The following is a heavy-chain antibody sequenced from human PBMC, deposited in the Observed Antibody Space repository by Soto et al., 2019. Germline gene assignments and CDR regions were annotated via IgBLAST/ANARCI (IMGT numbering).Heavy chain of an antibody. CDR2: IIPILGIA. J-gene: IGHJ3*02. Sequence: ASVKVSCKASGGTFSSYTISWVRQAPGQGLEWMGRIIPILGIANYAQKFQGRVTITADKSTSTAYMELSSLRSEDTAVYYCARMISYYDSSGYYGVSGDAFDIWGQGTMVTVS. CDR1: GGTFSSYT. CDR3: ARMISYYDSSGYYGVSGDAFDI. V-gene: IGHV1-69*02. D-gene: IGHD3-22*01.